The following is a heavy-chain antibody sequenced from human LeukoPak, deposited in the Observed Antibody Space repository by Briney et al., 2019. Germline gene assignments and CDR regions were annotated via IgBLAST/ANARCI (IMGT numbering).Heavy chain of an antibody. CDR1: GFTFSNAW. J-gene: IGHJ6*02. V-gene: IGHV3-15*01. Sequence: PGGSLRLSCAASGFTFSNAWMSWVRQAPGKGLEWVGRIKSKTDGGTTDYAAPVKGRFTISRDDSKNTLYLQMNSLKTEDTAVYYCTTDPYDCSGGSCYYYGMDVWGQGTTVTVSS. CDR2: IKSKTDGGTT. D-gene: IGHD2-15*01. CDR3: TTDPYDCSGGSCYYYGMDV.